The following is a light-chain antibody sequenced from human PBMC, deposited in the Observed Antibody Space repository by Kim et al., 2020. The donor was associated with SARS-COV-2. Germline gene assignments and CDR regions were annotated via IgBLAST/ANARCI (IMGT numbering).Light chain of an antibody. J-gene: IGKJ1*01. Sequence: EIVMTQSPATLSVSPGERATLSCRASQTVGSNLAWYQQKPGQAPRLLIYGSYTRATGIPARFSGSGSGTEFTLTISSLQSEDFVVYYCHQYNNWPRTFGQGTQVYIK. CDR1: QTVGSN. CDR3: HQYNNWPRT. CDR2: GSY. V-gene: IGKV3-15*01.